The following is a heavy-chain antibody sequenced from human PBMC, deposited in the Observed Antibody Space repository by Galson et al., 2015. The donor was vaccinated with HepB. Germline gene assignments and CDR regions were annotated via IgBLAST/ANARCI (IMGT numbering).Heavy chain of an antibody. D-gene: IGHD5-18*01. Sequence: SLRLSCAASGFAFSSHAMHWVRQAPEKGLEYVSVINSDGGITYYADSVKGRFTISRHKSKNTLYLQMSSLRAEDTAVYYCVKGGYNYGYAYFDYWGQGTLVTVSS. CDR3: VKGGYNYGYAYFDY. CDR1: GFAFSSHA. V-gene: IGHV3-64D*06. CDR2: INSDGGIT. J-gene: IGHJ4*02.